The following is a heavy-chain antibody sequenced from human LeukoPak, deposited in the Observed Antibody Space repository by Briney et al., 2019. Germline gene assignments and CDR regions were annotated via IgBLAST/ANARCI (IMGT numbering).Heavy chain of an antibody. D-gene: IGHD3-22*01. J-gene: IGHJ2*01. CDR2: ISSSSSYI. V-gene: IGHV3-21*01. CDR3: ARDSEHYYDSSGYPYWYFDL. Sequence: GGSLRLSCAASGFTFSSYIMNWVRQAPGKGLEWVSSISSSSSYIYYADSVKGRFTISRDNAKNSLYLQMNSLRAEDTAVYYCARDSEHYYDSSGYPYWYFDLWGRGTLVTVSS. CDR1: GFTFSSYI.